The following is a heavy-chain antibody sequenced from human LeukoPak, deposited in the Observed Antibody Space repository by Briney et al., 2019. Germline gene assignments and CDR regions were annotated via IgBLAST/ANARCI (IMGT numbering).Heavy chain of an antibody. J-gene: IGHJ2*01. CDR1: GGSISISSSNW. CDR2: IFHSGST. D-gene: IGHD4-23*01. Sequence: SGTLPLTCAVSGGSISISSSNWWSWVRQPPGKGLEWIGEIFHSGSTNYNSSLKSRVTISVDKSKNQFSLKLSSLTAADTAVYYCARDLHGGNSFTSDWYFDLWGRGTLVTVSS. CDR3: ARDLHGGNSFTSDWYFDL. V-gene: IGHV4-4*02.